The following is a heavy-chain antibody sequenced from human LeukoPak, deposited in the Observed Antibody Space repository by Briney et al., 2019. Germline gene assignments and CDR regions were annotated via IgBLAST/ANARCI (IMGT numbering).Heavy chain of an antibody. Sequence: GGSLILSCAASGFTFSSYGMHWVRQAPGKGLEWVAVIWYDGSNKYYADSVKGRFTISRDNSKNTLYLQMNSLRAEDTAVYYCAKDRRYCSSTSCYAPGGNWFDPWGQGTLVTVSS. D-gene: IGHD2-2*01. V-gene: IGHV3-33*06. J-gene: IGHJ5*02. CDR1: GFTFSSYG. CDR3: AKDRRYCSSTSCYAPGGNWFDP. CDR2: IWYDGSNK.